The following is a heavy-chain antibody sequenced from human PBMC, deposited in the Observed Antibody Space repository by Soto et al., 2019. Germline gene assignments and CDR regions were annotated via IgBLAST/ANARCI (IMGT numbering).Heavy chain of an antibody. Sequence: GGSLRLSCAASGFTFSSYWMTWVRQAPGKGLEWVANIRQGGSDESYVDSVKGRFTISRDNAKNSLFLQMSSLRAEDTAVYYCARDITWGAFDIWGQGTMVTV. CDR2: IRQGGSDE. J-gene: IGHJ3*02. CDR1: GFTFSSYW. D-gene: IGHD1-20*01. CDR3: ARDITWGAFDI. V-gene: IGHV3-7*01.